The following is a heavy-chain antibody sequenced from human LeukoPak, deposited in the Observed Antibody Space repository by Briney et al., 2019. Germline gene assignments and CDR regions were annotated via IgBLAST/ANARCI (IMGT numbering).Heavy chain of an antibody. D-gene: IGHD6-19*01. CDR1: GGSISSSY. CDR2: FYYSGST. J-gene: IGHJ4*02. Sequence: SETLSLTCTVSGGSISSSYWSWIRQPPGKGLEWIGYFYYSGSTNYNPSLKSRVTISVDTSKNQFSLKLSSVTAADTAVYYCARGGWYQFDSWGQGALVTVSS. V-gene: IGHV4-59*01. CDR3: ARGGWYQFDS.